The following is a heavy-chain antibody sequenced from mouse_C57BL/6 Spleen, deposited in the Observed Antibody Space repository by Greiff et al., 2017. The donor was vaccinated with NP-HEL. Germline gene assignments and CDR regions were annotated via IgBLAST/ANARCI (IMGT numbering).Heavy chain of an antibody. CDR2: IYPGDGDT. Sequence: VQLQQSGPELVKPGASVKISCKASGYAFSSSWMNWVKQRPGKGLEWIGRIYPGDGDTNYNGKFKGKATLTADKSSSTAYMQLSSLTSEDSAVYVCAKGTTVVAADFDYWGQGTTLTVSS. J-gene: IGHJ2*01. D-gene: IGHD1-1*01. V-gene: IGHV1-82*01. CDR1: GYAFSSSW. CDR3: AKGTTVVAADFDY.